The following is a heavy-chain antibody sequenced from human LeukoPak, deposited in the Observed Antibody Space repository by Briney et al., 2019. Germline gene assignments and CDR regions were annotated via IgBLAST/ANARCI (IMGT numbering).Heavy chain of an antibody. CDR2: IIPILGIA. D-gene: IGHD3-10*01. J-gene: IGHJ4*02. CDR1: GGTFSSYA. V-gene: IGHV1-69*04. CDR3: ARDLRDGNNGESAY. Sequence: SVKVSCKASGGTFSSYAISCGRQAPGQGREWMGRIIPILGIASYAQKFRGRVTITADKSTSTAYIELSSLRSEDTAVYYCARDLRDGNNGESAYWGQGTLVTVSS.